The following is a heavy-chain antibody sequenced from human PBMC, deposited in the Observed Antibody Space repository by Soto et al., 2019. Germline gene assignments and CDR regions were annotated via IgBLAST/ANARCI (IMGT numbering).Heavy chain of an antibody. CDR1: VFTFSSDS. CDR3: ARDPPSGTTLDWFDS. CDR2: ISSSGSFV. Sequence: GGALRLSCAASVFTFSSDSMGWVRQAPGKGLEWVASISSSGSFVNYADSVKGRFTISRDNAKNSLYLQMRSLKDEDTAVYYCARDPPSGTTLDWFDSWGQGTLVTVSS. V-gene: IGHV3-21*01. D-gene: IGHD1-7*01. J-gene: IGHJ5*01.